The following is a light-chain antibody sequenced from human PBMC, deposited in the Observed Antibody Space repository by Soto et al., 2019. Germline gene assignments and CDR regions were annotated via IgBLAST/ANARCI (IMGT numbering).Light chain of an antibody. CDR2: GAS. Sequence: DIVLTQSPGTLSLSPGERATLSCRASQSVRSSFLAWYQQKPGQAPRLLIYGASSRATGIPDRVSGSGSGADFTLTIRRLEPEDFAVYYCQQYGSSPHTFGQGTK. CDR1: QSVRSSF. CDR3: QQYGSSPHT. J-gene: IGKJ2*01. V-gene: IGKV3-20*01.